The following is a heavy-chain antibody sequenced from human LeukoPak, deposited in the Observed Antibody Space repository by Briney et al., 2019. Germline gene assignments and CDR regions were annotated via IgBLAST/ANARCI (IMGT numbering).Heavy chain of an antibody. D-gene: IGHD5-18*01. CDR2: IFSGGTI. V-gene: IGHV3-53*01. Sequence: PGGSLRLSCAASGFTFNFYNMNWVRQAPGKGLEWVSVIFSGGTIYYADSVKGRFTISRDNSKNTLYLQMNSLRAEDTAVYYCARGHVGYSYGFDYWGQGTLVTVSS. CDR3: ARGHVGYSYGFDY. J-gene: IGHJ4*02. CDR1: GFTFNFYN.